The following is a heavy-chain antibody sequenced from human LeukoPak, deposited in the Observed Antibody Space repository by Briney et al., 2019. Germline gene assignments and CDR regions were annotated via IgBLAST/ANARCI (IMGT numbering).Heavy chain of an antibody. Sequence: SQTLSLTCTVSGGSISSGSYYWNWIRQPAGKGLEWIGRIYTSGSTNYNPSLKSRVTISVDTSKNQFSLKLSSVTAADTAVYYCARTYDSSGRYVGYYFDYWGQGTLVTVSS. CDR2: IYTSGST. V-gene: IGHV4-61*02. J-gene: IGHJ4*02. D-gene: IGHD3-22*01. CDR3: ARTYDSSGRYVGYYFDY. CDR1: GGSISSGSYY.